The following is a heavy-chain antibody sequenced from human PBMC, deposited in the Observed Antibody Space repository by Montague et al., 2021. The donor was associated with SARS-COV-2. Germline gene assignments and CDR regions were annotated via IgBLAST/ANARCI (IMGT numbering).Heavy chain of an antibody. CDR2: INLSGSA. V-gene: IGHV4-34*01. J-gene: IGHJ3*02. CDR1: GDSFSGYY. D-gene: IGHD3-10*01. CDR3: ARRGQGTMVRGVIVCAFDI. Sequence: SETLSLTCAVYGDSFSGYYWNWIRQPPGKGLERNGEINLSGSANYNPSPNRRVTISVDTSKNQFPLELSSVSAADTAVYFCARRGQGTMVRGVIVCAFDIWGQGTMVTVSS.